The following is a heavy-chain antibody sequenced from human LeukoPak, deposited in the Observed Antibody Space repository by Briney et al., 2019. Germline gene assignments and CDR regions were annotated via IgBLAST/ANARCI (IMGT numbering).Heavy chain of an antibody. D-gene: IGHD1-26*01. CDR1: GFTFSNAW. CDR2: IKSKTDGGTT. CDR3: TTEVGATGPDAFDI. V-gene: IGHV3-15*01. Sequence: PGGSLRLSCAASGFTFSNAWMSWVRQAPGKGLEWVGRIKSKTDGGTTDYAAPVKGRFTISRDDSKNTLYLQMNSLRTKDTAVYYCTTEVGATGPDAFDIWGQGTMVTVSS. J-gene: IGHJ3*02.